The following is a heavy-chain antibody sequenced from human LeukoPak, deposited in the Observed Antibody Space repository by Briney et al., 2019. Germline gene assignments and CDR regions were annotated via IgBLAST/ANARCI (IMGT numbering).Heavy chain of an antibody. V-gene: IGHV4-34*01. CDR2: INHSGST. CDR1: GGSFSGYY. J-gene: IGHJ4*02. D-gene: IGHD6-19*01. CDR3: AREGIAVAGQKFDY. Sequence: SETLSLTSAVYGGSFSGYYWSWIRQPPGKGLEWIGEINHSGSTNYNPSLKSRVTISVDTSKNQFSLKLSSVTAADTAVYYCAREGIAVAGQKFDYWGQGTLVTVSS.